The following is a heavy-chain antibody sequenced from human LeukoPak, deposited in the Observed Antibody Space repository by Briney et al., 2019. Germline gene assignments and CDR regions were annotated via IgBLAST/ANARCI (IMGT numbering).Heavy chain of an antibody. CDR2: ISNKGGST. V-gene: IGHV3-64D*09. J-gene: IGHJ4*02. D-gene: IGHD3/OR15-3a*01. CDR1: GFTFSSYG. CDR3: VKSGTWTDFDS. Sequence: GGSLRLSCSASGFTFSSYGTHWVRQAPGKALEYVSGISNKGGSTYYADSVKGRFTIYRDNSKNTLHLQMSSLRADDTAVYYCVKSGTWTDFDSWGQGTLVTVSS.